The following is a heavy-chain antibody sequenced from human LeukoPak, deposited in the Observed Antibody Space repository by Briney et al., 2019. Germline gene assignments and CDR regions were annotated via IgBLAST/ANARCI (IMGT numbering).Heavy chain of an antibody. CDR1: GFTFSSYA. Sequence: GGSLRLSCAASGFTFSSYAMYWVRQAPGKGLEYVSTINSNGGITYYANSVKGRFTISRDNSKKTLYLQMGSLRAEDMAMYYCARGGRYSDAYFDYWGQGTLVTASS. CDR3: ARGGRYSDAYFDY. J-gene: IGHJ4*02. V-gene: IGHV3-64*01. CDR2: INSNGGIT. D-gene: IGHD6-13*01.